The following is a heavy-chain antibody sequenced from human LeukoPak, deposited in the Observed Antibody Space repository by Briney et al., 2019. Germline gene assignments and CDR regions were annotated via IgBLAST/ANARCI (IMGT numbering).Heavy chain of an antibody. J-gene: IGHJ4*02. CDR2: ISYDGSNK. CDR3: ARGEDIVVVPAAIVSLGYFDY. V-gene: IGHV3-30-3*01. CDR1: GFTFSSYA. D-gene: IGHD2-2*02. Sequence: GGSLRLSCAASGFTFSSYAMHWVRQAPGKGLEWVAVISYDGSNKYYADSVKGRFTISRDNSKNTLYLQMNSLRAEDTAVYYCARGEDIVVVPAAIVSLGYFDYWGQGTLVTVSS.